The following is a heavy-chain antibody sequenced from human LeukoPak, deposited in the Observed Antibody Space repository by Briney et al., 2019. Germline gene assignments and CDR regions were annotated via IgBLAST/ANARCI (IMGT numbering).Heavy chain of an antibody. J-gene: IGHJ4*02. V-gene: IGHV4-59*02. CDR3: ASRKLGNDY. CDR2: IYYTET. Sequence: PSETLSLTCTISGGSVSDYYWSWIRQSPGKGLEWIGYIYYTETSYNPSLKSRVTISADTSKDQLSLKLSSVTAADTAVYYCASRKLGNDYWGQGTLVTVTS. CDR1: GGSVSDYY. D-gene: IGHD7-27*01.